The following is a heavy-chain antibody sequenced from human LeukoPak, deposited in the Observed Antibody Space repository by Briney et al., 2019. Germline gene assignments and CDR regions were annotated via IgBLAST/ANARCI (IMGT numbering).Heavy chain of an antibody. V-gene: IGHV3-23*01. CDR3: ARDNEDYFDY. Sequence: GGSLRLSCAASGFTFTSYAMSWVRQAPGKGLEWVSAITGSGGSTYYADSVKGRFTISRDNSKNTLYLQMNSLRAEDTAVYYCARDNEDYFDYWGQGTLVTVSS. J-gene: IGHJ4*02. D-gene: IGHD1-1*01. CDR1: GFTFTSYA. CDR2: ITGSGGST.